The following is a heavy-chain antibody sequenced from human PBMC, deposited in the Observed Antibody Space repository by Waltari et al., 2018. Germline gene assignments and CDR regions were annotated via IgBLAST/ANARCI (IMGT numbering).Heavy chain of an antibody. D-gene: IGHD2-21*02. CDR2: ISGDNSYT. Sequence: EVQLVDSGGGLVQPGGSLRLSCVASGFMFSSYSMNWVRLAPGKGLEWVSSISGDNSYTYYSGSVKGRFTISRDNAKNSLFLQMNGLRDEDTAIYYCAKEGLGGDRQFDYWGQGTLVSVSS. J-gene: IGHJ4*02. CDR3: AKEGLGGDRQFDY. V-gene: IGHV3-21*06. CDR1: GFMFSSYS.